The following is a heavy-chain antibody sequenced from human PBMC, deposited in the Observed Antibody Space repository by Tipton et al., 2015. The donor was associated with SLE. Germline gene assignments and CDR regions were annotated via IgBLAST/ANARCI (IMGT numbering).Heavy chain of an antibody. Sequence: SLRLSCAASGFTFSSYAMHWVRQAPGKGLEGISYISSGGGTIYHADSVKGRFSISRDNARNSLYLQMNSLRADDTATYYCARDRMTIFGLVIGPPDAFDIWGQGAKVTVSS. CDR1: GFTFSSYA. D-gene: IGHD3/OR15-3a*01. V-gene: IGHV3-48*03. J-gene: IGHJ3*02. CDR2: ISSGGGTI. CDR3: ARDRMTIFGLVIGPPDAFDI.